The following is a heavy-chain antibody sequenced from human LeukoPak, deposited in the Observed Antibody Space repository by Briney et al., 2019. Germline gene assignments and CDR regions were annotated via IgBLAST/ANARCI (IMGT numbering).Heavy chain of an antibody. D-gene: IGHD1-26*01. CDR2: ISAYNGNT. CDR1: GYTFTSYG. Sequence: GASVKVSCKASGYTFTSYGISWVRQAPGQGLEWMGWISAYNGNTNYAQKLQGRVTMTTDTSTSTAYMELRSLRSDDTAVYYCARGRTPDSGSYKRDAFDIWGQGTMVTVSS. V-gene: IGHV1-18*01. CDR3: ARGRTPDSGSYKRDAFDI. J-gene: IGHJ3*02.